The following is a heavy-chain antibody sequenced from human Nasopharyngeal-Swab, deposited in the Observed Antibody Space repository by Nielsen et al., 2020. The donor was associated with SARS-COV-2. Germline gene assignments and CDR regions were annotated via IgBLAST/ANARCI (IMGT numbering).Heavy chain of an antibody. V-gene: IGHV1-69*06. J-gene: IGHJ5*02. Sequence: SVKVSCKASGGTFSSYAITWVRQAPGQGLEWMGGIIPIFGTTIYAQKFQGRVTMTEDTSTDTAYMELSSLRSEDTAVYYCATDLYYYDSSGHYTWGQGTLVTVSS. CDR2: IIPIFGTT. CDR3: ATDLYYYDSSGHYT. CDR1: GGTFSSYA. D-gene: IGHD3-22*01.